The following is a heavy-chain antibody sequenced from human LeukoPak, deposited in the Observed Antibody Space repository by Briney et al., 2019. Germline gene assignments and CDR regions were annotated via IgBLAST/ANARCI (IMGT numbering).Heavy chain of an antibody. V-gene: IGHV4-30-2*01. CDR1: GGSISSGGYS. CDR3: ASRYEPRYYFDY. CDR2: IYHSGST. J-gene: IGHJ4*02. Sequence: SQTLSLTCAVSGGSISSGGYSWSWIWQPPGKGLEWIGYIYHSGSTYYNPSLKSRVTISVDRSKNQFSLKLSSVTAADTAVYYCASRYEPRYYFDYWGQGTLVTVSS. D-gene: IGHD1-20*01.